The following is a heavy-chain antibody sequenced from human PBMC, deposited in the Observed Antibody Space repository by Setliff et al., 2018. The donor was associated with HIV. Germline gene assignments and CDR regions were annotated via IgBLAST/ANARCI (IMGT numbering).Heavy chain of an antibody. CDR2: ISATGSA. V-gene: IGHV4-61*09. D-gene: IGHD1-1*01. Sequence: ASETLSLTCTVSGGIISSDIFFWSWIRQPAGKGLEWIGHISATGSANYNPSLKSRVTMSLDTSKNQFSLNLNSVTAADAAVYFCARAREGWKPFAFDYWGQGTLVTVSS. J-gene: IGHJ4*02. CDR1: GGIISSDIFF. CDR3: ARAREGWKPFAFDY.